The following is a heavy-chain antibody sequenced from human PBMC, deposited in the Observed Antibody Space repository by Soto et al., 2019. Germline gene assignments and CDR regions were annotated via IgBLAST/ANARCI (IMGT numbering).Heavy chain of an antibody. V-gene: IGHV1-18*01. Sequence: QVHLVQSGAEVKEPGDSVKVSCKASGYPLTAYGINWVRQAPGQGLEWIGWVSADNGVTNYTQKMHGRVAMTTDASKKTDYMELRSLRPDAAAVYYWARGTAQGVCCDMDVWGIGTAVTVSS. CDR2: VSADNGVT. CDR3: ARGTAQGVCCDMDV. J-gene: IGHJ6*04. D-gene: IGHD3-10*01. CDR1: GYPLTAYG.